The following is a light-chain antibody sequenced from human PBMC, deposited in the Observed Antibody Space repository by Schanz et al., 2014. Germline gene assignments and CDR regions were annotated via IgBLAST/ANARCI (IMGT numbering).Light chain of an antibody. V-gene: IGKV3-20*01. J-gene: IGKJ5*01. CDR1: QSVSSSY. CDR3: QQYGGSPPIS. Sequence: EIVLTQSPGTLSLSPGERATLSCRASQSVSSSYLAWYQQKPGQAPRLLIHGTSSRATGIPDRFSGSGSGTDFTLTISRLEPEDFAMYYCQQYGGSPPISFGQGTRLEIK. CDR2: GTS.